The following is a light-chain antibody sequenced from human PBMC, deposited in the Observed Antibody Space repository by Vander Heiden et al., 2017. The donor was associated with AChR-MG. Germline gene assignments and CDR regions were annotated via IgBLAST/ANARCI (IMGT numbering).Light chain of an antibody. CDR1: ALPKQY. J-gene: IGLJ2*01. V-gene: IGLV3-25*03. CDR2: KDS. CDR3: QSADSSGTYVV. Sequence: SYELTQPPSVPVSPGQPARITCSGEALPKQYAEWYQQKPGQAPGLVIYKDSERPSGIPERFSGSSSGTTGTLTISGVQAEDEADYYGQSADSSGTYVVFGGGTKLTVL.